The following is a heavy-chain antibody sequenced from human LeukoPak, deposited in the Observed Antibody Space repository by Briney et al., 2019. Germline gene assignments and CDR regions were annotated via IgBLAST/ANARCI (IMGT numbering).Heavy chain of an antibody. D-gene: IGHD3-9*01. Sequence: GESLKISGQGSGSRFTSYWIGWVRQMPGKGLEWMGIIYPGDSDTRYSPSFQGQVTISADKSISTAYLQWSSLKASDTAMYYCARQAGYDILTGTNRDYWGQGTLVTVSS. V-gene: IGHV5-51*01. CDR1: GSRFTSYW. CDR2: IYPGDSDT. J-gene: IGHJ4*02. CDR3: ARQAGYDILTGTNRDY.